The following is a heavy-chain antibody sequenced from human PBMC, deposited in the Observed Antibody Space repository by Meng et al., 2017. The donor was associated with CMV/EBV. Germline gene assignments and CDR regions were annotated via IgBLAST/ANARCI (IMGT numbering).Heavy chain of an antibody. D-gene: IGHD2-2*01. J-gene: IGHJ4*02. Sequence: GESLKISCAASGFTFGNAWMSWVRQAPGKGLEWVGRIKSKIDGGTTDYAAPVKGRFTISRDDSQNTLFLQMDSLKTEDTATYYCTTPGCSSTTCYTRLSYWGQGTVVTVSS. CDR1: GFTFGNAW. V-gene: IGHV3-15*01. CDR3: TTPGCSSTTCYTRLSY. CDR2: IKSKIDGGTT.